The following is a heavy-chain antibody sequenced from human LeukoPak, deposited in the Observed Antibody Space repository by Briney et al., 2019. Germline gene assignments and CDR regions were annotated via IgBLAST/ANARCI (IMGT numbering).Heavy chain of an antibody. J-gene: IGHJ4*02. CDR2: INEDGSAK. V-gene: IGHV3-7*01. D-gene: IGHD6-13*01. Sequence: PGGSLRLSCAASGFTFSTYWMSWVRQAPGKGLDWVANINEDGSAKYLVDSVKGRFTISRDNAKNSLYLQMSSLRVEDTAVYYCARSPAPGSVDYWGQGTLVTVSS. CDR3: ARSPAPGSVDY. CDR1: GFTFSTYW.